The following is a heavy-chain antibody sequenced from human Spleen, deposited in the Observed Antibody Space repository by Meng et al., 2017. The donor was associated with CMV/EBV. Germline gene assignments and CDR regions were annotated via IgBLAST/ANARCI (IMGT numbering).Heavy chain of an antibody. CDR2: IRHSGVT. CDR1: GGSISSGNYY. V-gene: IGHV4-31*02. CDR3: AREGTTKISAAIDS. J-gene: IGHJ4*02. Sequence: SGGSISSGNYYWSWIRQHPGKGLEWIGYIRHSGVTYYNPSLKSRAFISIDTSKNHFSLNLSSVTDADTAVYYCAREGTTKISAAIDSWGQGTLVTVSS. D-gene: IGHD4-11*01.